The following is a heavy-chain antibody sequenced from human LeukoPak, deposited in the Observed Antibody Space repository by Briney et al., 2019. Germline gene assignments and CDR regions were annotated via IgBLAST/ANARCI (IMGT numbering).Heavy chain of an antibody. J-gene: IGHJ4*02. V-gene: IGHV4-39*01. CDR3: ARHLWLQDPFDY. D-gene: IGHD5-24*01. CDR1: GGSISSSYY. CDR2: IYYSGST. Sequence: SETLSLTCIVSGGSISSSYYWGWIRQPPGKGLEWIGSIYYSGSTYYNPSLKSRVTISVGTSKNQFSLKLSSVTAADMAVYYCARHLWLQDPFDYWGQGTLVTVSS.